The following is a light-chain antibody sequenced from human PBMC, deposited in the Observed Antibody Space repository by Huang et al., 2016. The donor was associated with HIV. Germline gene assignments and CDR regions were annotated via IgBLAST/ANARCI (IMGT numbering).Light chain of an antibody. CDR2: GAS. CDR3: QQYDSSPIFT. CDR1: QSVSSKY. Sequence: EIVLTQSPGTVSLSPGERATLSCRASQSVSSKYLAWYQQKPGQAPRLLIYGASYRATGIPDRFSGSGSGTDFTLTISRLEPEDFAGYYCQQYDSSPIFTFGPGTKVDIK. J-gene: IGKJ3*01. V-gene: IGKV3-20*01.